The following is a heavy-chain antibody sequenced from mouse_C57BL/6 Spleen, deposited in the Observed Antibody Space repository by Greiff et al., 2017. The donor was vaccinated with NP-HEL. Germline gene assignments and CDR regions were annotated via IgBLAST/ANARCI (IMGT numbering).Heavy chain of an antibody. Sequence: LVESGPELVKPGASVKISCKASGYAFSSSWMNWVKQRPGKGLEWIGRIYPGDGDTNYNGKLKGKATLTADKSSSTAYMQLSSLTSEDSAVYFCANNWGRAMDYWGQGTSVTVSS. J-gene: IGHJ4*01. CDR3: ANNWGRAMDY. CDR2: IYPGDGDT. D-gene: IGHD4-1*02. V-gene: IGHV1-82*01. CDR1: GYAFSSSW.